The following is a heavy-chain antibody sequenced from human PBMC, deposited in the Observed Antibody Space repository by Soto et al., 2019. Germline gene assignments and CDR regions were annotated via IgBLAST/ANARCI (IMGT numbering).Heavy chain of an antibody. CDR3: AEVVVDSSGYSGAFDI. J-gene: IGHJ3*02. V-gene: IGHV3-23*01. CDR1: GFTFSSYA. D-gene: IGHD3-22*01. CDR2: ISGSGGST. Sequence: GSLRLSCAASGFTFSSYAMSWVRQAPGKGLEWVSAISGSGGSTYYADSVKGRFTISRDNSKNTLYLQMNSLRAEDTAVYYCAEVVVDSSGYSGAFDIWGQGTMVTVSS.